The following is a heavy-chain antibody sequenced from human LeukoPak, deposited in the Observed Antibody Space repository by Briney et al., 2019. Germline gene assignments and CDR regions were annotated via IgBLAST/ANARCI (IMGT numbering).Heavy chain of an antibody. V-gene: IGHV1-2*02. D-gene: IGHD3-10*01. CDR3: ARGSLIRSMVRGVSDY. Sequence: ASVKVSCKASGCTFTGYYMHWVRQAPGQGLEWMGWINPNSGGTNYAQKFQGRVTMTRDTSISTAYMELSRLRSDDTAVYYCARGSLIRSMVRGVSDYWGQGTLVTVSS. CDR2: INPNSGGT. CDR1: GCTFTGYY. J-gene: IGHJ4*02.